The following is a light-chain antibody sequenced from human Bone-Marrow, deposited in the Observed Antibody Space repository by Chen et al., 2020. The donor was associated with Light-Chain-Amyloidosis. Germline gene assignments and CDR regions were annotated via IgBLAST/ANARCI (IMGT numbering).Light chain of an antibody. J-gene: IGLJ2*01. V-gene: IGLV3-25*03. CDR2: RDT. CDR1: DLPTKY. Sequence: YELTQPPSVSVSPGQTDRITCSGDDLPTKYAYWYQQKPGQAPVLVIHRDTERPSGISERFSGSSSGTTATLTISGVQAEDEADYHCQSADSSGTYEVIFGGGTKLTVL. CDR3: QSADSSGTYEVI.